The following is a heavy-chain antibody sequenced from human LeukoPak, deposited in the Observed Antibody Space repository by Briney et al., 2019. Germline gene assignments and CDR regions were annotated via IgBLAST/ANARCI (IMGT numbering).Heavy chain of an antibody. D-gene: IGHD2-15*01. Sequence: ASVKVSCKVSGYTLTELSMHWVRQAPGKGLEWMGGFDPEDGETIYAQKFQGRVTMTEDTSTDTAYMELSSLRSEDTAVYYCATLYGGQRADGYWGQGTLVTVSS. CDR2: FDPEDGET. CDR3: ATLYGGQRADGY. V-gene: IGHV1-24*01. J-gene: IGHJ4*02. CDR1: GYTLTELS.